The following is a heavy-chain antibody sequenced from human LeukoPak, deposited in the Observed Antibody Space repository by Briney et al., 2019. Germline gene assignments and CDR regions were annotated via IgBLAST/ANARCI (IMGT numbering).Heavy chain of an antibody. CDR1: GASTSSRY. D-gene: IGHD6-13*01. CDR2: IYNGRDT. J-gene: IGHJ4*02. CDR3: ARHSGPYSSSWFDY. Sequence: PSETLSLTCSASGASTSSRYWSWIRQSPGRTLEWIGHIYNGRDTKYNPSLTSRVTISVDTSKNQFSLKLSSVTAADTAVYYCARHSGPYSSSWFDYWGQGTLVTVSS. V-gene: IGHV4-59*08.